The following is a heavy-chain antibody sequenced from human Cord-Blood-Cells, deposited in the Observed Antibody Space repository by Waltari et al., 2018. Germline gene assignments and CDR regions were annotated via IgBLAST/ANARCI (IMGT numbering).Heavy chain of an antibody. J-gene: IGHJ5*02. D-gene: IGHD6-13*01. V-gene: IGHV1-69*01. CDR1: SSYA. Sequence: SSYAISWVRQAPGQGLEWMGGIIPIFGTANYAQKFQGRVTITADESTSTAYMELSSLRSEDTAVYYCAREGQGYNSSWYNWFDPWGQGTLVTVSS. CDR3: AREGQGYNSSWYNWFDP. CDR2: IIPIFGTA.